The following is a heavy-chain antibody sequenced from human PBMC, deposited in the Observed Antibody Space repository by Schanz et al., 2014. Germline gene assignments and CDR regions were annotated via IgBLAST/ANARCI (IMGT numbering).Heavy chain of an antibody. CDR3: ARDNLVSSSWYNYYGMDV. D-gene: IGHD6-13*01. V-gene: IGHV1-18*04. CDR2: INTYNGDT. J-gene: IGHJ6*02. CDR1: GYTFTSNG. Sequence: QVQLVQSGAEVKEPGASVKVSCKASGYTFTSNGITWVRQAPGQGLEWMGWINTYNGDTAYAQNMQGRVTMTTDTSTSTAYMELRSLRSDDTAVYYCARDNLVSSSWYNYYGMDVWGQGTTVTVSS.